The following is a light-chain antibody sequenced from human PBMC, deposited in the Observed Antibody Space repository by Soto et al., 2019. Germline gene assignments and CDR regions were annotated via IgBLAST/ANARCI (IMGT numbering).Light chain of an antibody. CDR1: SSDVGGSNF. V-gene: IGLV2-14*01. CDR3: ISYASRDTLLWV. Sequence: QSALTQPASVSGSPGQSITISCTGTSSDVGGSNFVSWYRQHPAKAPKLMIYEVNNRPSGISNRFSGSKSGNTASLTISGLQAEDEADYYCISYASRDTLLWVFGGGTQLTVL. J-gene: IGLJ3*02. CDR2: EVN.